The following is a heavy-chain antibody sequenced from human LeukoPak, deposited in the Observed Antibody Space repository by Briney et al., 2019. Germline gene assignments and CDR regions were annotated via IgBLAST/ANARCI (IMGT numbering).Heavy chain of an antibody. CDR1: GFIVSNNY. CDR3: ARTEGG. V-gene: IGHV3-53*01. J-gene: IGHJ4*02. Sequence: GGSLRLSCVASGFIVSNNYMSWVRQAPGKGLEWVSVLYNAGSTYYADSVKGRFTISRDNAKNSLYLQMNSLRAEDTAVYYCARTEGGWGQGTLVTVSS. CDR2: LYNAGST. D-gene: IGHD3-16*01.